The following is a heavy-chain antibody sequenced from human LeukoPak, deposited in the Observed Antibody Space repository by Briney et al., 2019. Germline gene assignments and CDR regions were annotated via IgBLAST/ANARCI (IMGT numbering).Heavy chain of an antibody. J-gene: IGHJ3*02. Sequence: SETLSLTCTVSGGSISSYYWSWIRQPPGKGREWIGYIYYSGSTNYNPSLKSRVTISVDTSKNQFSLKLSSVTAAGTAVYYCARDFFDIWGQGTMVTVSS. V-gene: IGHV4-59*01. CDR3: ARDFFDI. CDR2: IYYSGST. CDR1: GGSISSYY.